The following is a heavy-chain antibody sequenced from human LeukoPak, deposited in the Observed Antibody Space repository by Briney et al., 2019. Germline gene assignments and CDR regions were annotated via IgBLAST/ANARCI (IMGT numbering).Heavy chain of an antibody. Sequence: GSLRLSCAASGFTVSPNYMTWVRQAPGKGLEWVSVIYSSDTTYYTDSVRGRFTISRDSSKNTLYLQMNRLRAEDTAVYYCASRARDSRFVYWGQGALVTVSS. D-gene: IGHD3-22*01. CDR1: GFTVSPNY. CDR3: ASRARDSRFVY. V-gene: IGHV3-66*01. CDR2: IYSSDTT. J-gene: IGHJ4*02.